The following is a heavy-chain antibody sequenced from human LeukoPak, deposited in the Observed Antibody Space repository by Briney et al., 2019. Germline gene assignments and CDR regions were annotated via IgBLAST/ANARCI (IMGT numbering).Heavy chain of an antibody. Sequence: GASVKVSCKASGYTFTGYYMHWVRQAPGQGLEWMGWINPNSGGTNYAQKFQGRVTMTRDTSISTAYMELSRLRSDDTAVYYCARASYYDSSGYYPQWYFDYWGRGTLVTVSS. CDR2: INPNSGGT. CDR3: ARASYYDSSGYYPQWYFDY. V-gene: IGHV1-2*02. CDR1: GYTFTGYY. J-gene: IGHJ4*02. D-gene: IGHD3-22*01.